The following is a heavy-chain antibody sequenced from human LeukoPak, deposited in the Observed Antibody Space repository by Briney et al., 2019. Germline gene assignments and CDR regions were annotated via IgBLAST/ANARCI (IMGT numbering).Heavy chain of an antibody. D-gene: IGHD2-15*01. CDR2: INPISGGT. J-gene: IGHJ4*02. CDR3: ARAECSSGSCSNDY. V-gene: IGHV1-2*02. Sequence: GASVKVSCKASGYTFTGYYMHWVRQAPGQGPEWMGWINPISGGTKYAQKFQGRVTMTRDTSSSTAYMELSRLRSDDTAVYYCARAECSSGSCSNDYWAREPWSPSPQ. CDR1: GYTFTGYY.